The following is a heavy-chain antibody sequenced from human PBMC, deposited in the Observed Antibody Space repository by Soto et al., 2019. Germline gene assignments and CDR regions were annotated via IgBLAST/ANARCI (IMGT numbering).Heavy chain of an antibody. CDR2: IIPIFGTA. V-gene: IGHV1-69*13. Sequence: GASVKVSCKASGGTFSSYAISWVRQAPGQGLEWMGGIIPIFGTANYAQKFQGRVTITADESTSTAYMELSSLRSEDTAVYYCASSIDYGDFGWFDPWGQGTLVTVSS. J-gene: IGHJ5*02. D-gene: IGHD4-17*01. CDR3: ASSIDYGDFGWFDP. CDR1: GGTFSSYA.